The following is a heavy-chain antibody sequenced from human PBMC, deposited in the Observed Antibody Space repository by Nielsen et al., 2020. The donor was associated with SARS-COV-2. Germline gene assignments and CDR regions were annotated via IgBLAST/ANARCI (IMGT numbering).Heavy chain of an antibody. D-gene: IGHD2-15*01. V-gene: IGHV5-51*01. CDR1: GYTFTSYW. CDR3: ARLSGSVAAILLASH. CDR2: IYPGDSDT. J-gene: IGHJ4*02. Sequence: GESLKISCEGSGYTFTSYWIAWVRQMPGKGLEWMGIIYPGDSDTRYSPSFQGQVTISADKSISTAYLQWSSLKASDTAMYYCARLSGSVAAILLASHWGQGTLVTVSS.